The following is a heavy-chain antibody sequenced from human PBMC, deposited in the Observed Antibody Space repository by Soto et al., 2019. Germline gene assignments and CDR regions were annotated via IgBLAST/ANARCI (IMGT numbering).Heavy chain of an antibody. V-gene: IGHV1-69*13. CDR1: GGTFSSYA. CDR2: IIPLFGTT. CDR3: ATNNRASYHFDY. D-gene: IGHD3-16*02. Sequence: SVKVSCKAFGGTFSSYAISWVRQAPGQGLEWMGGIIPLFGTTNYAPKFQGRVAITADERARTAYMDMSSLKSEDTAVYYCATNNRASYHFDYWGQGTLVTVSS. J-gene: IGHJ4*02.